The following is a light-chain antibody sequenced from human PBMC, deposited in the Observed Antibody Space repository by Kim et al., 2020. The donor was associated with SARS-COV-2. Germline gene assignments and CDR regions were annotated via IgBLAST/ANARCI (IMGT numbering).Light chain of an antibody. CDR1: SLRSYY. CDR3: NSRDSNDNVV. J-gene: IGLJ2*01. V-gene: IGLV3-19*01. Sequence: VALGQTVRITCQGDSLRSYYASWYQQKPGQAPILVIYGKNNRPSGIPDRFSGSSSGNTASLTITGAQAEDEADYYCNSRDSNDNVVFGGGTSLTVL. CDR2: GKN.